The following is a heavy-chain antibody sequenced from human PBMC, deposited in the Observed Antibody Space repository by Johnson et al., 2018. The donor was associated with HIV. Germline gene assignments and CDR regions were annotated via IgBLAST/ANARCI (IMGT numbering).Heavy chain of an antibody. D-gene: IGHD6-19*01. V-gene: IGHV3-33*06. Sequence: QVQLVESEGGVVQPGRSLRLSCAASGFTFSSYGMHWVRQAPGKGLEWVALIWYDGSNKYYADSVKGRFTISRDNSKNTLYLQMNSLRADDTAVYYCAKDKAVASLGNAFDVWGQGAMVTVSS. J-gene: IGHJ3*01. CDR1: GFTFSSYG. CDR3: AKDKAVASLGNAFDV. CDR2: IWYDGSNK.